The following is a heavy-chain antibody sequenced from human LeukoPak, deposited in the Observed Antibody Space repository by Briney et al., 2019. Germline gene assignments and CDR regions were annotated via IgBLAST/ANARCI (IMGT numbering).Heavy chain of an antibody. CDR3: ARLAARDAFDI. J-gene: IGHJ3*02. CDR2: ISSSSSYI. V-gene: IGHV3-21*01. Sequence: PGGSLRLSCAASGFTFSSYSMNWVRQAPGKGLEWVSSISSSSSYIYYADSVKGRFTISRDNAKNSLYPQMNSLRAEDTAVYYCARLAARDAFDIWGQGTMVTVSS. D-gene: IGHD6-25*01. CDR1: GFTFSSYS.